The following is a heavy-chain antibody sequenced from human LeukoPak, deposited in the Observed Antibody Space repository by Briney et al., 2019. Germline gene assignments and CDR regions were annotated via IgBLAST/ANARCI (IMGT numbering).Heavy chain of an antibody. V-gene: IGHV4-61*02. Sequence: SETLSLTCTVSGGSLSSSNYYWNWIRQPAGTGLEWIRRIYTSGSTNYNPSLKSRVTMSVDTSKNQFSLKLSSVTAADTAVYYCARGVLWFGEFNPYYYYYYMDVWGKGTTVTISS. CDR3: ARGVLWFGEFNPYYYYYYMDV. D-gene: IGHD3-10*01. CDR1: GGSLSSSNYY. CDR2: IYTSGST. J-gene: IGHJ6*03.